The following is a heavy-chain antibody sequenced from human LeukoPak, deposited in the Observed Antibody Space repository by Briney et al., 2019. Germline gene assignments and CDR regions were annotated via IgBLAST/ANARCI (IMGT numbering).Heavy chain of an antibody. V-gene: IGHV4-59*01. D-gene: IGHD3-16*01. J-gene: IGHJ4*02. CDR2: IYYSGST. Sequence: SETLSLTCPVSGGSFSTYYWSWIRQPPGKGLEWIGYIYYSGSTDYNPSLKSRVTMSLDTSKNQFSLKLNSVTAADTAVYYCARAVISFGAAVAKGFDCWGQGTLVTVSS. CDR1: GGSFSTYY. CDR3: ARAVISFGAAVAKGFDC.